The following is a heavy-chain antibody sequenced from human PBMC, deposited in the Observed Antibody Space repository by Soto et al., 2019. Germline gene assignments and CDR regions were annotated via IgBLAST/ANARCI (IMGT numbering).Heavy chain of an antibody. Sequence: GGSLRLSCAASGFICSSYDMSWVRQAPGKGLEWVSTILVDGRTFYVDSVKGRFTISRDSSQNTVYLQMNSLTAGDTALYYCAKATATGGGAFDICGQGTMVTVS. CDR1: GFICSSYD. D-gene: IGHD2-8*02. CDR3: AKATATGGGAFDI. V-gene: IGHV3-23*01. J-gene: IGHJ3*02. CDR2: ILVDGRT.